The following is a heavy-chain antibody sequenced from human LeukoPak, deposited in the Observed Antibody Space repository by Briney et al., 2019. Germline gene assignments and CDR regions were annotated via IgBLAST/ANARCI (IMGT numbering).Heavy chain of an antibody. V-gene: IGHV1-18*01. CDR3: ARGYRGLFAWAARVNGLDY. CDR1: GYTFTSYG. D-gene: IGHD3-10*01. J-gene: IGHJ4*02. CDR2: ISAYNGNT. Sequence: ASVKVSCKASGYTFTSYGISWVRQAPGQGLEWMGWISAYNGNTNYAQKLQGRVTMTTDTSTSTAYMELRSLRSDDTAVYYCARGYRGLFAWAARVNGLDYWGQGTLVTVSS.